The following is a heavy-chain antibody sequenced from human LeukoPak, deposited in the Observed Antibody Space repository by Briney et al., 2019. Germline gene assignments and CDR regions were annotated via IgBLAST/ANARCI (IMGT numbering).Heavy chain of an antibody. CDR3: ARDVDMATTSAPRFEF. D-gene: IGHD5-24*01. J-gene: IGHJ4*02. CDR1: GYTFTTYF. V-gene: IGHV1-46*01. CDR2: INPSDGSA. Sequence: ASVKVSCKASGYTFTTYFLHWVRQAPGQGLEWMAIINPSDGSATYAQKFQGRVTLTRDVSTSTVYMELSSLKSEDTALYYCARDVDMATTSAPRFEFWGQGTLVAVSS.